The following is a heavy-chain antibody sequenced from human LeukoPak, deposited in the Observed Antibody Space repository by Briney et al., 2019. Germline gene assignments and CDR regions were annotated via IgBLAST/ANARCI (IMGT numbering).Heavy chain of an antibody. J-gene: IGHJ6*03. CDR2: IYHSGST. Sequence: SETLSLTCAVSGYSISSGYYWGWIRQPPGKGLEWIGSIYHSGSTYYNPSLKSRVTISVYTSKNQFSLKLSSVTAADTAVYYCAREGEVVVPAAIYYMDVWGKGTTVTVSS. CDR3: AREGEVVVPAAIYYMDV. V-gene: IGHV4-38-2*02. CDR1: GYSISSGYY. D-gene: IGHD2-2*02.